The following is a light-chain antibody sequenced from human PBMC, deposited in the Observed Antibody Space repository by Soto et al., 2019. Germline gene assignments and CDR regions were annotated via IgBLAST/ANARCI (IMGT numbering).Light chain of an antibody. CDR2: GAS. CDR3: QQYNNWWT. CDR1: QSVSSN. Sequence: EIVMTQAPATLSVSPGERATLSCRASQSVSSNLAWYQQKPGQAPRLLIYGASTRATGIPARFSGSGSGTEFPLTISSLQSEDFAVSYCQQYNNWWTFGHGAKVEI. J-gene: IGKJ1*01. V-gene: IGKV3-15*01.